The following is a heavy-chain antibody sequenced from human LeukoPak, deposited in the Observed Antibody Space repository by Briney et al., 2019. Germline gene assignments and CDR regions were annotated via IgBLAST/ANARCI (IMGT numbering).Heavy chain of an antibody. D-gene: IGHD3-16*02. CDR1: GFTFSDYY. CDR3: ARDYFTFGGVIVAS. Sequence: WGSLRLSCAASGFTFSDYYMSWIRQAPGKGLEWVSYISSSGSTIHYADSVKGRFTISRDNAKNSLYLQMNSLRAEDTAVYYCARDYFTFGGVIVASWGQGTVVGVSS. J-gene: IGHJ5*02. CDR2: ISSSGSTI. V-gene: IGHV3-11*04.